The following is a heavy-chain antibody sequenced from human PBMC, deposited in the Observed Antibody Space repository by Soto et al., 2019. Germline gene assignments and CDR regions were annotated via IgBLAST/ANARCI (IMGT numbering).Heavy chain of an antibody. CDR1: GGSISSGNYY. CDR2: FSYSGST. J-gene: IGHJ6*02. CDR3: ARLGGYCSSTSCYGYYGMDV. Sequence: SETLSLTCTVSGGSISSGNYYWSWIRQPPGKGLEWIGTFSYSGSTNYNPSLESRVTISVDTSKNQFSLKVSSVTAADTAVYYCARLGGYCSSTSCYGYYGMDVWGQGTTVTVSS. V-gene: IGHV4-39*01. D-gene: IGHD2-2*01.